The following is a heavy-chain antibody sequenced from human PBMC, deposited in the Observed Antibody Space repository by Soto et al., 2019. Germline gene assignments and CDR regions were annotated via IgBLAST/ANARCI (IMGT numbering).Heavy chain of an antibody. V-gene: IGHV4-39*01. CDR3: ARRRSATHLD. D-gene: IGHD6-25*01. J-gene: IGHJ4*02. CDR2: IYYSGST. CDR1: GGSISSSSYY. Sequence: SETLSLTCTVSGGSISSSSYYWGWIRQPPGKGLEWIGSIYYSGSTYYNPSLKSRVTISVDTSKNQFSLKLSSVTAADTAVYYCARRRSATHLDWGQGTLVTVSS.